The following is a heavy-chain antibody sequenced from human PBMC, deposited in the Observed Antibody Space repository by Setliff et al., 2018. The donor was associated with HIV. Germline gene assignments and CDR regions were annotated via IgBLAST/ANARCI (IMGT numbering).Heavy chain of an antibody. D-gene: IGHD3-3*01. Sequence: GASVKVSCKASGYIFSSYGITWVRQAPGQGLERMGWISAYSGNTNYAQKLQGRVTMTTDTSTSTAYMELRSLRSDDTAVYYCARAPIMRRPTFGVPYRGLDYWGQGTLVTVSS. V-gene: IGHV1-18*01. CDR2: ISAYSGNT. CDR3: ARAPIMRRPTFGVPYRGLDY. J-gene: IGHJ4*02. CDR1: GYIFSSYG.